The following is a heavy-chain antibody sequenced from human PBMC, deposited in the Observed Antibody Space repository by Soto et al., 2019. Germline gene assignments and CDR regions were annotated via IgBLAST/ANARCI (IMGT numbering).Heavy chain of an antibody. D-gene: IGHD1-26*01. CDR1: GDSVGNGPYY. CDR3: ASVGSSRHSGGCYYYYALGV. J-gene: IGHJ6*02. CDR2: IYYSGST. Sequence: QVRLQESGPGLVKPSETLSLSCLVSGDSVGNGPYYWSWIRQSPGEVLEWIAYIYYSGSTNVNPSLESRVNISMDTFKSHFCLELRSVTAADAAVYFCASVGSSRHSGGCYYYYALGVWGQGTTVAISS. V-gene: IGHV4-61*03.